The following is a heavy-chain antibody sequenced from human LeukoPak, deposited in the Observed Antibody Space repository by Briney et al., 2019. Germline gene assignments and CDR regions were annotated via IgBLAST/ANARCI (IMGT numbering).Heavy chain of an antibody. Sequence: SETLSLTCSDSGGSISSYYWSWILQPAGKGLEWIGRIYTSGSTDYNPSLKSRVTMSVDTSKNQFSLKLSSVTAADTAVYYCAREAAAGTWWFDPWGQGTLVTVSS. CDR3: AREAAAGTWWFDP. V-gene: IGHV4-4*07. J-gene: IGHJ5*02. CDR2: IYTSGST. D-gene: IGHD6-13*01. CDR1: GGSISSYY.